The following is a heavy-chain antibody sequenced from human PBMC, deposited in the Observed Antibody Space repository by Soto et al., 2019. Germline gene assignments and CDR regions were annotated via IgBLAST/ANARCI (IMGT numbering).Heavy chain of an antibody. Sequence: QVQLVQSGAEVKKPGSSVKVSCKASGGTLNKHAITWVRRAPGQGLEWLGGIIPMFGIPTYPQKFQGRATITADGSTNTSHMELHRLTSDDTAVYYCARGGTSGWLKGAYDVWGQGTMVTVSS. D-gene: IGHD6-13*01. CDR2: IIPMFGIP. CDR1: GGTLNKHA. CDR3: ARGGTSGWLKGAYDV. J-gene: IGHJ3*01. V-gene: IGHV1-69*01.